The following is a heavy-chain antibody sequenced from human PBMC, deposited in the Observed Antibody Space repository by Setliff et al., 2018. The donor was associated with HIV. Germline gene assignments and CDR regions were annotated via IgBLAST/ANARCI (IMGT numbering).Heavy chain of an antibody. CDR3: ARAVIRREDRGMWTKLWSAPNHMDV. CDR2: IHYGGGT. J-gene: IGHJ6*03. V-gene: IGHV4-59*01. D-gene: IGHD3-10*01. CDR1: GGSISNYY. Sequence: PSETLSLTCSISGGSISNYYWVWIRQSPGKGREGIGHIHYGGGTYYNPSLESRVSISRDTSKNQFSLNLRDVTAGDTALYYCARAVIRREDRGMWTKLWSAPNHMDVWGKGITVTVLL.